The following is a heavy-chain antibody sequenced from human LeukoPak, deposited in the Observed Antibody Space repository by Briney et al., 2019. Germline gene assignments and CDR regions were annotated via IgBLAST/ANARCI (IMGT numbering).Heavy chain of an antibody. D-gene: IGHD3-22*01. V-gene: IGHV4-34*01. CDR2: INHSGST. Sequence: SETLSLTCAVYGGSFSGYYWSWIRQPPGKGLEWIGEINHSGSTNYNPSLKSRVTISVDTSKNQFSLKLSSVTAADTAVYYCARDYHTYYYDSINGGTFDYWGQGTLVTVSS. J-gene: IGHJ4*02. CDR1: GGSFSGYY. CDR3: ARDYHTYYYDSINGGTFDY.